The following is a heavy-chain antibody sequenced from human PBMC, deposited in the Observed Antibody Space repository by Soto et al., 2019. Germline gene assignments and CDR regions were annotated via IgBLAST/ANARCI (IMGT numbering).Heavy chain of an antibody. CDR2: ISYDGSNK. D-gene: IGHD3-10*01. J-gene: IGHJ4*02. CDR3: AKLPTPSHYYYGSGDPFDY. V-gene: IGHV3-30*18. Sequence: GGSLRLSCAASGFTFSSYGMHWVRQAPGKGLEWVAVISYDGSNKYYADSVKGRFTISRDNSKNTLYLQMNSLRAEDTAVYYCAKLPTPSHYYYGSGDPFDYWGQGTLVTVPS. CDR1: GFTFSSYG.